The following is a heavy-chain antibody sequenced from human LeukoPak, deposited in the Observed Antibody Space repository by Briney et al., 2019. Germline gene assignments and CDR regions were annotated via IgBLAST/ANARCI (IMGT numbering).Heavy chain of an antibody. CDR2: IYPGDSDT. D-gene: IGHD2-2*01. CDR3: ARLLPAAKYYYYYMDV. V-gene: IGHV5-51*01. CDR1: GSIFTSYW. J-gene: IGHJ6*03. Sequence: GASLQISCQGSGSIFTSYWIGWVRQLPGKGLEWMGIIYPGDSDTRYSPSFQGQVTISADKSITTAYLQWSSLKASDTAMYYCARLLPAAKYYYYYMDVWGKGTTVTVSS.